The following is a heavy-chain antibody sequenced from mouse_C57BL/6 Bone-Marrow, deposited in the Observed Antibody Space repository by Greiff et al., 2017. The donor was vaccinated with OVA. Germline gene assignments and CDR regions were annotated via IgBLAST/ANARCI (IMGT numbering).Heavy chain of an antibody. CDR2: IDPSDSET. CDR1: GYTFTSYW. J-gene: IGHJ1*03. V-gene: IGHV1-52*01. CDR3: ASPITTVPYWYFDV. Sequence: QVQLQQPGAELVRPGSSVKLSCKASGYTFTSYWMHWVKQRPIQGLEWIGNIDPSDSETHYNQKFKDKATLTVDKSSSTAYMQLSSLTSEDSAVYYFASPITTVPYWYFDVWGTGTTVTVSS. D-gene: IGHD1-1*01.